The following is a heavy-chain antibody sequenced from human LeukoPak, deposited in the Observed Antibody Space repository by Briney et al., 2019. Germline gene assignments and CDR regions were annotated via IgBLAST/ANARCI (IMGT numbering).Heavy chain of an antibody. J-gene: IGHJ6*02. V-gene: IGHV3-53*01. CDR1: GLSISDNY. Sequence: GGSLRLSCAASGLSISDNYMSWVRQAPGKGLEWVSIIHSGGNIYYADSVKGRFTISRDNSKNTLYLQMNSLRAEDTAVYYCARDRGYAMDVWGQGTTVTVSS. D-gene: IGHD1-1*01. CDR2: IHSGGNI. CDR3: ARDRGYAMDV.